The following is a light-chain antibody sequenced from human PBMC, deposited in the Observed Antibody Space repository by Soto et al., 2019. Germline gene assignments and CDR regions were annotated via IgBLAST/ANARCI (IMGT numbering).Light chain of an antibody. Sequence: EIVLTQSPGTLSLSPGDRATLSCRASQSVSRSYLGWYQQKPGQAPRLLMYGASIRAAGDPDRFSGSGSGTEFTLTISRLEPEDFKVYYCHHYETFGQGTKVEIK. J-gene: IGKJ1*01. V-gene: IGKV3-20*01. CDR2: GAS. CDR3: HHYET. CDR1: QSVSRSY.